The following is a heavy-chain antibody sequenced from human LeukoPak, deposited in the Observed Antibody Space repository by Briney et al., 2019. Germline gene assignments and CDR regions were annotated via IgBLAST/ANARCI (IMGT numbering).Heavy chain of an antibody. D-gene: IGHD3-22*01. CDR1: GGSISSYY. J-gene: IGHJ3*02. CDR3: LSDKTYYDRSGQLRAFDI. V-gene: IGHV4-59*01. Sequence: SETLSLTCTVSGGSISSYYWSWIRKPPGKGLEWIGYIYYSGSSNYNPSLKSLVTISVYTSKNQFSLKLSSVTVADTAVDYFLSDKTYYDRSGQLRAFDIWGQGTMVSVSS. CDR2: IYYSGSS.